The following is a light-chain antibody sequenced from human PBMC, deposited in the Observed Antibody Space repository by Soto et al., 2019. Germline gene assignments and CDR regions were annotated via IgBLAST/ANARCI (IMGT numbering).Light chain of an antibody. Sequence: EIVLTQSPGTVSLSPGESATLSCRASQSISRSDLAWYQHRPGQSPRLLIYATSSRATGIPDRFTGGGAGTGFTLTISRLEPEDSAVYYCQQYGSSPTFGGGTKVDTK. CDR2: ATS. V-gene: IGKV3-20*01. CDR1: QSISRSD. CDR3: QQYGSSPT. J-gene: IGKJ4*01.